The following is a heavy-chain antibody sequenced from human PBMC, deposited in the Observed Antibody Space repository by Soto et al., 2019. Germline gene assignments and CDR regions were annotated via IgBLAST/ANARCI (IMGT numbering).Heavy chain of an antibody. Sequence: ASVKLSCQASVYTLTGDYMHWLRHAPGQGLEWMGWINPNSGGTNYAQKFKGRVTMTRDTSISTAYMELSRLRSDDTAVYYCARSGYSSGWPFDYWGQGTLVTVSS. V-gene: IGHV1-2*02. CDR3: ARSGYSSGWPFDY. D-gene: IGHD6-19*01. CDR1: VYTLTGDY. CDR2: INPNSGGT. J-gene: IGHJ4*02.